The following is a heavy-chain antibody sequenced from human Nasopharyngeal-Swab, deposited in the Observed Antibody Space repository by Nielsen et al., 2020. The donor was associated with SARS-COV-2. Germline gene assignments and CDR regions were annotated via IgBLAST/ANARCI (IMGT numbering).Heavy chain of an antibody. V-gene: IGHV4-39*07. D-gene: IGHD3-10*01. J-gene: IGHJ6*03. CDR3: ARERGRGGIWNYYYYYMDV. CDR1: GGSISSSSYY. Sequence: ESLKISCTVSGGSISSSSYYWGWIRQPPGKGLEWIGSIYYSGSTYYNPSLKRRVTISVDTSKNQFSLKLSSVTAADTAVYYCARERGRGGIWNYYYYYMDVWGKGTTVTVSS. CDR2: IYYSGST.